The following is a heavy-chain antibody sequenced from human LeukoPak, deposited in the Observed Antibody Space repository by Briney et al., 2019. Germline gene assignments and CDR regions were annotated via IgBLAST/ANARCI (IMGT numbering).Heavy chain of an antibody. J-gene: IGHJ6*03. Sequence: PGRSLRLSCAASGFTFSSYAMHWVRQAPGKGLEWVAVISYDGSNKYYADSVKGRFTISRDNSKNTLYLQMNSLRAEDTAVYYCATSQLARPDYYYYMDVWGKGTTVTVSS. CDR3: ATSQLARPDYYYYMDV. V-gene: IGHV3-30*14. CDR2: ISYDGSNK. CDR1: GFTFSSYA. D-gene: IGHD2-2*01.